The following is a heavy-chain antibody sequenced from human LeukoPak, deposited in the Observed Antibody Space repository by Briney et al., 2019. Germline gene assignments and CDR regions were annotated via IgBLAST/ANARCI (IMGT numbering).Heavy chain of an antibody. J-gene: IGHJ4*02. D-gene: IGHD3-10*01. Sequence: RGSLRLSCAASGFTFSYYWMHWVRQAPGTGLVWVSRIHSDGSSTTYADSVKGRFTISRDNAKNTLYLQMNSLRDEDTAVYYCARGDRGAFDYWGQGTLITVSS. CDR2: IHSDGSST. V-gene: IGHV3-74*01. CDR3: ARGDRGAFDY. CDR1: GFTFSYYW.